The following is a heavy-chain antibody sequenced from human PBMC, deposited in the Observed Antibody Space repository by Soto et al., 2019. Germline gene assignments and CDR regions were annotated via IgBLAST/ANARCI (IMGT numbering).Heavy chain of an antibody. J-gene: IGHJ4*02. V-gene: IGHV1-69*06. CDR2: IIPIFGTA. CDR3: ARAAGSVVVVAAIDF. D-gene: IGHD2-15*01. Sequence: SVKVSCKASGGTFSSYAISWVRQAPGQGLEWMGGIIPIFGTANYAQKFQGRVTMTADTSTSTAYMELRSLRSEDTAVYYCARAAGSVVVVAAIDFWGQGTPVTVSA. CDR1: GGTFSSYA.